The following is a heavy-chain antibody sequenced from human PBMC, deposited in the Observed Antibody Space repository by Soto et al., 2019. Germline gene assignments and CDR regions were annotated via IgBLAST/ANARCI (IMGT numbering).Heavy chain of an antibody. Sequence: SETLSLTCTVSGGSISSGGYYWSWIRQHPGKGLEWIGYIYYSGSTYYNPSLKSRVAISVDTSKNQFSLKLSSVTAADTAVYYCARVLREVTFDAFDIWGQGTMVTVSS. CDR2: IYYSGST. CDR1: GGSISSGGYY. D-gene: IGHD2-21*02. V-gene: IGHV4-31*02. J-gene: IGHJ3*02. CDR3: ARVLREVTFDAFDI.